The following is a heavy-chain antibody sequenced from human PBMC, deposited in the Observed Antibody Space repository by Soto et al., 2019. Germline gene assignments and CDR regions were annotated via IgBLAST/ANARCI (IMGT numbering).Heavy chain of an antibody. CDR1: GYTFTSYG. CDR2: ISAYNGNT. D-gene: IGHD3-10*01. Sequence: QVQLVQSGAEVKKPGASVKVSCKASGYTFTSYGISGVRQAPGQGREWMGWISAYNGNTNYAQKLPGRVTMTTDTSTSTAYMELRGLRSDDTAVYYCARDRGGLWFGELLNVNCYSFDYWGQGTLVPVSS. J-gene: IGHJ4*02. CDR3: ARDRGGLWFGELLNVNCYSFDY. V-gene: IGHV1-18*01.